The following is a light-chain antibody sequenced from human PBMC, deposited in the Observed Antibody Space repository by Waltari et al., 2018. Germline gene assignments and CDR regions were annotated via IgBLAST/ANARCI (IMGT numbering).Light chain of an antibody. Sequence: QTVVTQEPSLSVSPGGTVTLPCALCSGSLPNPSYSTWYQQTPGQAPRTLVYKANARSSGVPDRFSGSILGNTAALTITGAQADDESDYYCALYMGSGIWVFGGGTRLTVL. CDR3: ALYMGSGIWV. V-gene: IGLV8-61*01. CDR2: KAN. CDR1: SGSLPNPSY. J-gene: IGLJ3*02.